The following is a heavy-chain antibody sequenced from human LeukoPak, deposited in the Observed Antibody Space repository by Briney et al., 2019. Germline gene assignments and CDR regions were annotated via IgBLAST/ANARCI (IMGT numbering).Heavy chain of an antibody. CDR1: GFTFSDYY. D-gene: IGHD2-15*01. J-gene: IGHJ2*01. V-gene: IGHV3-11*04. CDR3: ARSLVAAATNYYLDL. CDR2: ISSSSSTI. Sequence: PGGSLRLSCAVSGFTFSDYYMSWIRQAPGKGLEWVSYISSSSSTIYYADSVKGRFTISRDNSQNTLYLQMNSLRADDAAVYFCARSLVAAATNYYLDLWGRGTLVTVSS.